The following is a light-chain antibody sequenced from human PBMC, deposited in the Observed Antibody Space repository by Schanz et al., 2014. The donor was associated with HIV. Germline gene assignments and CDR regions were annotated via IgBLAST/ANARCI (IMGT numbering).Light chain of an antibody. V-gene: IGKV3-11*01. Sequence: EIVLTQSPGTLSLSPGERATLSCRASQTVSSHFLAWYQQKPGQAPRLLIYDASNRATGIPARFSGSGSGTDFTLTISSLEPEDFAVYYCQQRINWPRTFGQGTKVEIK. J-gene: IGKJ1*01. CDR2: DAS. CDR1: QTVSSH. CDR3: QQRINWPRT.